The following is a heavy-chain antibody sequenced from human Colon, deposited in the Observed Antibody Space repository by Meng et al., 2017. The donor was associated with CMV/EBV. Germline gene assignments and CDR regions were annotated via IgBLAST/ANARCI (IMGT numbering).Heavy chain of an antibody. CDR3: ARISTKETGTHAFDI. J-gene: IGHJ3*02. V-gene: IGHV3-21*04. CDR1: GFTFSACT. Sequence: GGSLRLSCAASGFTFSACTVTWVRQAPGKGLEWAASISSCTNNILCADSLKGRFTISRDNARNSLYLQMNSLRAEDTALYYCARISTKETGTHAFDIWGQGTMVTVSS. D-gene: IGHD1-7*01. CDR2: ISSCTNNI.